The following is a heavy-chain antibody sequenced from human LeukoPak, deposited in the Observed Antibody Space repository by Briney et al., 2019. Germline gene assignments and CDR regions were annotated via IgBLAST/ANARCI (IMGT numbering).Heavy chain of an antibody. CDR1: GGSISSYY. Sequence: SETLSLTCTVSGGSISSYYWSWLRQPAGKGLEWIGRIYTSGSTNYNPSLKSRVTMSVDTSKNQFSLKLSSVTAADTAVYYCARDPAPYCSGGSCHSAFDIWGQGTMVTVSS. CDR3: ARDPAPYCSGGSCHSAFDI. CDR2: IYTSGST. V-gene: IGHV4-4*07. D-gene: IGHD2-15*01. J-gene: IGHJ3*02.